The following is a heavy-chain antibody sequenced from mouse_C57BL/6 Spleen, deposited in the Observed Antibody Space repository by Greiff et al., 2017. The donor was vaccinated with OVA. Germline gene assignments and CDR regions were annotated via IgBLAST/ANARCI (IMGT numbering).Heavy chain of an antibody. CDR3: ARRRGGDWYFDV. CDR2: INPNNGGT. CDR1: GYTFTDYY. J-gene: IGHJ1*03. V-gene: IGHV1-26*01. Sequence: EVQLQQSGPELVQPGASVKISCKASGYTFTDYYMNWVKQSHGKSLEWIGDINPNNGGTSYNQKFKGKATLTVAKSSSTAYMELRSLTSEDSAVYYCARRRGGDWYFDVWGTGTTVTVSS.